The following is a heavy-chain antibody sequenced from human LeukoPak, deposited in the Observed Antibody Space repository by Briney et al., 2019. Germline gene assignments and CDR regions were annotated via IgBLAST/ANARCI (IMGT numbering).Heavy chain of an antibody. CDR1: GGSISSYY. V-gene: IGHV4-4*07. CDR2: IYTSGST. J-gene: IGHJ4*02. CDR3: AGGRYNWNDVGTLGIDY. D-gene: IGHD1-20*01. Sequence: SETLSLTCTVSGGSISSYYWSWIRQPAGKGLEWIGRIYTSGSTNYNPSLKSRVTMSVDTSKNQFSLKLSSVTAADTAVYYCAGGRYNWNDVGTLGIDYWGQGTLVTVSS.